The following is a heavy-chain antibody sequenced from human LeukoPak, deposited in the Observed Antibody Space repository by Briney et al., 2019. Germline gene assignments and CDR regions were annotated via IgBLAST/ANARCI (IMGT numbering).Heavy chain of an antibody. V-gene: IGHV3-7*01. CDR1: GFTFKNNW. Sequence: GGSLRLSCVASGFTFKNNWMSWVRQTPGKGLVWVANINQEGSEKYYVDSVKGRFTISRDNAENSVYLQMNRLRGEDTAVYHCARLGTVTRARFDYWGQGPLVTVSS. CDR3: ARLGTVTRARFDY. D-gene: IGHD4-11*01. CDR2: INQEGSEK. J-gene: IGHJ4*02.